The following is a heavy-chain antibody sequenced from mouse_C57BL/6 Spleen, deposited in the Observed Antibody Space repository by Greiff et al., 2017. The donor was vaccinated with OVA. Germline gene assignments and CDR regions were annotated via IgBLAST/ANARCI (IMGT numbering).Heavy chain of an antibody. CDR1: GYTFTSYW. V-gene: IGHV1-52*01. D-gene: IGHD2-1*01. CDR2: IDPSDSET. Sequence: VQLQQSGAELVRPGSSVKLSCKASGYTFTSYWMHWVKQRPIQGLEWIGNIDPSDSETHYNQKFKDKATLTVDKSSSTAYMQLSSLTSEDSAVYYCAYGKDYAMDYWGQGTSVTVSS. CDR3: AYGKDYAMDY. J-gene: IGHJ4*01.